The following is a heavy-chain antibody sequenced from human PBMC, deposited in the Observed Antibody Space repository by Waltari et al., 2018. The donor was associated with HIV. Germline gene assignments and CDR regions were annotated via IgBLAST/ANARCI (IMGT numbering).Heavy chain of an antibody. CDR3: VTLYNESPLYSNF. CDR1: GYPLSDLS. CDR2: FDPKNGKP. J-gene: IGHJ1*01. D-gene: IGHD2-15*01. V-gene: IGHV1-24*01. Sequence: QLIQSTTALKRPGASVTISCQVSGYPLSDLSMQWVRQGRGQRLEWRGGFDPKNGKPVYSQRFWGRVSLAEDTSEDTACLELNRLTADDTAVYYCVTLYNESPLYSNFWGQGTLVTV.